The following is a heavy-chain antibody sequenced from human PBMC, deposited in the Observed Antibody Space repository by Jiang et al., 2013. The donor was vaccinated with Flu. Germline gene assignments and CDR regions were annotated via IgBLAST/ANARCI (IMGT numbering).Heavy chain of an antibody. CDR3: ASLSGDSSGYYYGTDAFDI. V-gene: IGHV1-2*02. Sequence: SVKVSCKASGYTFTGYYMHWVRQAPGQGLEWMGWINPNSGGTNYAQKFQGRVTMTRDTSISTAYMELSRLRSDDTAVYYCASLSGDSSGYYYGTDAFDIWGQGTMVTVSS. J-gene: IGHJ3*02. D-gene: IGHD3-22*01. CDR2: INPNSGGT. CDR1: GYTFTGYY.